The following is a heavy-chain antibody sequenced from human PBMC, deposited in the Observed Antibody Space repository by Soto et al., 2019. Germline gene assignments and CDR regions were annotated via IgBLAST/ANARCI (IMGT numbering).Heavy chain of an antibody. V-gene: IGHV2-26*01. CDR3: ARGVGGNYRDAFDI. J-gene: IGHJ3*02. CDR2: IFPSDEK. D-gene: IGHD3-10*01. Sequence: QVTLKESGPVLVNPTETLTLTCTVSGFSLSNARMGVSWIRQPPGKALEWLAHIFPSDEKSYRTSLNRRLTISKDTSKSQVVLTMTNMDPVDTATYFCARGVGGNYRDAFDIWGEGAMVAVSS. CDR1: GFSLSNARMG.